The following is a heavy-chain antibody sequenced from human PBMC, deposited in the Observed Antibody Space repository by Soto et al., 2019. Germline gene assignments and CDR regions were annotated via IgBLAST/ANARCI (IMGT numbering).Heavy chain of an antibody. V-gene: IGHV4-30-4*01. Sequence: SETLSLTRTVSCGSINSDDFYWSWIRQPPGEGLEWIGFIYYNGRTSYTPSLESRLAISLDTSKDQFSLRLSSVTAADTAVYYCARDRSSSPDYFDFWGPGTLVTVSS. CDR1: CGSINSDDFY. CDR2: IYYNGRT. D-gene: IGHD2-15*01. J-gene: IGHJ4*02. CDR3: ARDRSSSPDYFDF.